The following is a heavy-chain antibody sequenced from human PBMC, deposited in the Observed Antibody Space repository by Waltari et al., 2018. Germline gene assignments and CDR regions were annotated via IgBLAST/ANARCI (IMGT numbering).Heavy chain of an antibody. D-gene: IGHD3-3*01. CDR3: ARGAYDFWSGYYYYYYMDV. V-gene: IGHV4-4*07. Sequence: QVQLQESGPGLVQPSETLSLTCTVSGGSISSYSWSWIRQPAGKGLEWIGRIYTSGSTNYNPSLKSRVTMSVDTSKNQFSLKLSSVTAADTAVYYCARGAYDFWSGYYYYYYMDVWGKGTTVTISS. CDR2: IYTSGST. J-gene: IGHJ6*03. CDR1: GGSISSYS.